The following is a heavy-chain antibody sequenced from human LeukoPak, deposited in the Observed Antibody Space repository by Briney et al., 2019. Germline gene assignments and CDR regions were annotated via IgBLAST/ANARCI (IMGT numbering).Heavy chain of an antibody. J-gene: IGHJ4*02. CDR3: ARESSGYFSFDY. D-gene: IGHD3-22*01. V-gene: IGHV3-21*01. CDR1: GFTFSSYS. Sequence: PGGSLRLSCAASGFTFSSYSMNWVRQAPGKGLEWVSFISSSSSYIYYADSVKGRFTISRDNAKNSLYLQMNSLRAEDTAVYYCARESSGYFSFDYWGQGTLVTVSS. CDR2: ISSSSSYI.